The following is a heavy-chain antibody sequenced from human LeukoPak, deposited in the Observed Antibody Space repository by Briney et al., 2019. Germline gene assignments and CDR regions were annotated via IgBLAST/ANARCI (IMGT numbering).Heavy chain of an antibody. CDR3: VRDRCSSCHYFDC. CDR2: ISYDGSNK. CDR1: GFTFSSYA. Sequence: PGRSLRLSCAASGFTFSSYAMHWVRQAPGKGLEWVAVISYDGSNKYYADSVKGRFTISRDTSKNMLYLHMNSLRADDAAMYYCVRDRCSSCHYFDCWGQGTLVTVSS. J-gene: IGHJ4*02. V-gene: IGHV3-30-3*01. D-gene: IGHD2-2*01.